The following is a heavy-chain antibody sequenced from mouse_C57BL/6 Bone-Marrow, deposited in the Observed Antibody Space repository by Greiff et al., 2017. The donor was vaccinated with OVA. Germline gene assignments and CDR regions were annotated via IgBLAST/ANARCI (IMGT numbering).Heavy chain of an antibody. J-gene: IGHJ3*01. CDR1: GYTFTSYW. V-gene: IGHV1-5*01. Sequence: EVQGVESGTVLARPGASVKMSCKTSGYTFTSYWMHWVKQRPGQGLEWIGAIYPGNSDTSYNQKFKGKAKLTAVTSASTAYMELSSLTNEDSAVYYCTRSGYYSNPWFAYWGQGTLVTVSA. D-gene: IGHD2-5*01. CDR3: TRSGYYSNPWFAY. CDR2: IYPGNSDT.